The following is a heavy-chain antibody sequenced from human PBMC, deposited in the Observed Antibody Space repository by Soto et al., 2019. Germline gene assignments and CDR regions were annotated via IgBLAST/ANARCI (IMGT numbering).Heavy chain of an antibody. CDR1: GYTFTDYW. D-gene: IGHD3-22*01. J-gene: IGHJ6*02. CDR2: IYPGDSDT. Sequence: GESLKISCKGSGYTFTDYWIGWVRQLPGKGLEWMGIIYPGDSDTRYSPSFQGQVTISADKSISTAYLQWSSLKASDTAMYYCARRGNYDSSGYQGYYYYGMDVWGQGTTVTVSS. CDR3: ARRGNYDSSGYQGYYYYGMDV. V-gene: IGHV5-51*01.